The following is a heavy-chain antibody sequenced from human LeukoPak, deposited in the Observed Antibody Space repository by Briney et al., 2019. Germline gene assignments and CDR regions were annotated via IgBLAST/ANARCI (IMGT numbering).Heavy chain of an antibody. CDR2: INPNSGGT. CDR1: GYTFTGYY. CDR3: ARDRLVRGVSPAGY. Sequence: ASVKVSCKASGYTFTGYYMHWVRQAPGQGLEWMGWINPNSGGTNYAQKFQGRVTMTRDTSISTAYMELSRLRSDDTAAYYCARDRLVRGVSPAGYWGQGTLVTVSS. V-gene: IGHV1-2*02. D-gene: IGHD3-10*01. J-gene: IGHJ4*02.